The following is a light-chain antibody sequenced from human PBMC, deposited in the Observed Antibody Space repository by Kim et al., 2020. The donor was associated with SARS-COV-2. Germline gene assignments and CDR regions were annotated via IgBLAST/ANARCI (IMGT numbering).Light chain of an antibody. CDR2: DAS. CDR1: QSIGTD. V-gene: IGKV3-11*01. J-gene: IGKJ1*01. Sequence: EIVLTQSPATLSLSPGQRATLSCRASQSIGTDLAWYQQRPGQTPRLFIYDASNRAPGIPVRISGSGSGTDFTLTFSSLEPEDSAVYYCQQRNMCPRTFGQGTTVDIK. CDR3: QQRNMCPRT.